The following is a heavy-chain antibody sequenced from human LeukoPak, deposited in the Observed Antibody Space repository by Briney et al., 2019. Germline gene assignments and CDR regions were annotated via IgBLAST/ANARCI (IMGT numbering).Heavy chain of an antibody. Sequence: SETLSLTCTVSGGPISSYYWSWIRQPAGKGLEWIGRIYSSGSTNYNPSLKSRVIMSVDTSKNQFSLKLTSVTAADTAVYYCAREPNYSGSYLPDYWGQGTLVTVSS. J-gene: IGHJ4*02. CDR1: GGPISSYY. CDR3: AREPNYSGSYLPDY. V-gene: IGHV4-4*07. D-gene: IGHD1-26*01. CDR2: IYSSGST.